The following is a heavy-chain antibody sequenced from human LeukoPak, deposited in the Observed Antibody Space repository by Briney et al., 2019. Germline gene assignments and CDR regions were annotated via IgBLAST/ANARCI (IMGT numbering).Heavy chain of an antibody. J-gene: IGHJ2*01. V-gene: IGHV3-23*01. CDR1: GYTFSSYA. Sequence: PGGSLRLSCAASGYTFSSYAMSWVRQAPGMGLEWVSGISNSVGSTYYADSVKGRFTISRDNSENTLYLQMNSLRAGDTAVYYCAREAIGNYWYFDLWGRGTLVTVSS. CDR2: ISNSVGST. CDR3: AREAIGNYWYFDL. D-gene: IGHD4-23*01.